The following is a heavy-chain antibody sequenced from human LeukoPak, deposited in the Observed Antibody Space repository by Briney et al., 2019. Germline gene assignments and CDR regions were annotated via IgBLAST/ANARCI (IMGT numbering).Heavy chain of an antibody. V-gene: IGHV1-18*01. D-gene: IGHD2-2*01. CDR1: GYTFINYG. Sequence: ASVKVSCRASGYTFINYGLSWVRRAPGQGLEWMGWISAYSGNTVYAQRLQGRVTMTIDTSTSTAYMGLRGLRSDDTAVYYCARDVPAAMRSTLDSWGQGTLVTVSS. J-gene: IGHJ4*02. CDR3: ARDVPAAMRSTLDS. CDR2: ISAYSGNT.